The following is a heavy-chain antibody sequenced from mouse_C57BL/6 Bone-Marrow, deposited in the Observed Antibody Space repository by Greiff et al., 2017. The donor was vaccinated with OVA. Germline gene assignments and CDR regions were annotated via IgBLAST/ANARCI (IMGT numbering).Heavy chain of an antibody. CDR2: IHPNSGST. CDR3: IYSNYIYYYAMDY. CDR1: GYTFTSYW. J-gene: IGHJ4*01. V-gene: IGHV1-64*01. D-gene: IGHD2-5*01. Sequence: VQLQQPGAELVKPGASVKLSCKASGYTFTSYWMHWVKQRPGQGLEWIGMIHPNSGSTNYNQKFKGKATLTVDTSSSTAYIQLSSLTSEDSAVYYCIYSNYIYYYAMDYWGQGTSVTVSS.